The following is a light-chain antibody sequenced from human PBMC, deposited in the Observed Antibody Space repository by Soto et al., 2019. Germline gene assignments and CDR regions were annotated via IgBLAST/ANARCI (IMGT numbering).Light chain of an antibody. CDR3: QQYNNWPPRAT. J-gene: IGKJ1*01. Sequence: EIVMTQSPATLSVSPGERATLSCRAIQSVSSNLACYQQKPGQAPRLLIYGASTRATGIPARFSGSGSGTEFTLTISSLQSEDFAVYYCQQYNNWPPRATFGQGTKVDIK. V-gene: IGKV3-15*01. CDR1: QSVSSN. CDR2: GAS.